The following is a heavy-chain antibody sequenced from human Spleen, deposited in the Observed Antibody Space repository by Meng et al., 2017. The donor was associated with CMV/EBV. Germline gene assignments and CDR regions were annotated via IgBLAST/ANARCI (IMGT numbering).Heavy chain of an antibody. CDR2: INPSGGST. J-gene: IGHJ4*02. Sequence: ASVKVSCKASGGTFSSYAISWVRQAPGQGLEWMGKINPSGGSTSYSQRLQGRVTMTRDMSTSTVYMELSSLRSEDMAVYYCARDVAYDYSRSPKRVFDYWGQGTLVTVSS. CDR3: ARDVAYDYSRSPKRVFDY. D-gene: IGHD6-6*01. CDR1: GGTFSSYA. V-gene: IGHV1-46*04.